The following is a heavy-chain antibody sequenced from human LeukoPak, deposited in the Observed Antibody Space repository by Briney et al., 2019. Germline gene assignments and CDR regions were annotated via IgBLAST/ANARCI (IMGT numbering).Heavy chain of an antibody. J-gene: IGHJ4*02. CDR1: GGSFSGYF. V-gene: IGHV4-34*01. D-gene: IGHD3-16*01. Sequence: SETLSLTCAVYGGSFSGYFWTWIRQPPGKGLEWIGEINHSGSTNYNPSLKSRVTMSVDTSKNQFSLTLRAVTAADTAVYYCARGQYDRRHWGQGTLVTVSS. CDR3: ARGQYDRRH. CDR2: INHSGST.